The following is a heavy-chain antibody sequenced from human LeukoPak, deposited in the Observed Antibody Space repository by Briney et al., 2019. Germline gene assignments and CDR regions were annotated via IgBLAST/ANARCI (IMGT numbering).Heavy chain of an antibody. CDR3: AKEQRGSGSFDY. CDR1: GFTFSSYG. D-gene: IGHD3-10*01. V-gene: IGHV3-23*01. CDR2: ISGSGGST. Sequence: GGTLRLSCAASGFTFSSYGMSWVRQAPGKGLEWVSAISGSGGSTYYADSVKGRFTISRDNSKNTLYLQMNSLRAEDTAVYYCAKEQRGSGSFDYWGQGTLVTVSS. J-gene: IGHJ4*02.